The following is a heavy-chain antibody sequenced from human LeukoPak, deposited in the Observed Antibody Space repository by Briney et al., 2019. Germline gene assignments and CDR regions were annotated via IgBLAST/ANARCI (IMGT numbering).Heavy chain of an antibody. CDR3: ARDSSFAYYYDRSPGFPDY. D-gene: IGHD3-22*01. CDR2: IWYDGSNK. Sequence: PGGSLRLPCAASGFTFSSYGMHWVRQAPGKGLEWVAVIWYDGSNKYYADSVKGRFTISRDNSKNTLYLQMNSLRAEDTAVYYCARDSSFAYYYDRSPGFPDYWGQGTLVTVSS. CDR1: GFTFSSYG. J-gene: IGHJ4*02. V-gene: IGHV3-33*01.